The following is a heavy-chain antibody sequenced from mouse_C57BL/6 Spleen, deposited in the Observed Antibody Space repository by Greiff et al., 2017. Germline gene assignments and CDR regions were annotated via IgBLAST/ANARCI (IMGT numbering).Heavy chain of an antibody. CDR2: ISYSGST. J-gene: IGHJ1*03. V-gene: IGHV3-8*01. CDR3: ARYLRGSYGYFDV. CDR1: GYSITSDY. Sequence: VQLKESGPGLAKPSQTLSLTCSVTGYSITSDYWNWIRKFPGNKLEYMGYISYSGSTYYNPSLKSRISITRDTSKNQYYLQLNSVSTEDTATYYCARYLRGSYGYFDVWGTGTTVTVSS. D-gene: IGHD1-1*01.